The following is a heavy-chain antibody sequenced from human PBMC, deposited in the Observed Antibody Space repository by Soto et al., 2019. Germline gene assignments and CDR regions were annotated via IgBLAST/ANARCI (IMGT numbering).Heavy chain of an antibody. V-gene: IGHV1-46*03. Sequence: ASVKVSCKASGYTFTSYYMHWVRQAPGQGLEWMGIINPSGGNTSYAQKFQGRVTMTRDTSTSTVYMELSSLRSEDTAVYYCARDGRHCSGGSCYSNYYYMDVWGKGTTVTVSS. D-gene: IGHD2-15*01. CDR2: INPSGGNT. J-gene: IGHJ6*03. CDR1: GYTFTSYY. CDR3: ARDGRHCSGGSCYSNYYYMDV.